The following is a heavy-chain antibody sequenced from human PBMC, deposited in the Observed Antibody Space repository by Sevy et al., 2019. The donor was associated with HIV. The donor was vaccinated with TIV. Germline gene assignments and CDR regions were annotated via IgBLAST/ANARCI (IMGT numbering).Heavy chain of an antibody. Sequence: GGSLRLSCAASGFTFSSYAMSWVRQAPGKGLEWVSAISGNGGSTYYADSVKGRFTISRDNSKNTLYLQMNSLRAEDTAVYYCAKDGYKPSVGDENYYYYYMDVWGKGTTVTVSS. CDR3: AKDGYKPSVGDENYYYYYMDV. CDR2: ISGNGGST. V-gene: IGHV3-23*01. J-gene: IGHJ6*03. D-gene: IGHD1-20*01. CDR1: GFTFSSYA.